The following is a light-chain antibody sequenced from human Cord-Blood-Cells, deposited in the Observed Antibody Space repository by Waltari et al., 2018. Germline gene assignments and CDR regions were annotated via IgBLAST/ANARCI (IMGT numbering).Light chain of an antibody. CDR1: SSDVGSYNL. Sequence: QSALTQPASVSGSPGQSITISCTGTSSDVGSYNLVSWYQQHPGKAPKLMIYEGSKRPSGVSNRFSGSKSGNTASLTISGLQAEYEADYYCCSYAGSSTFEVFGGGTKLTVL. V-gene: IGLV2-23*03. CDR3: CSYAGSSTFEV. J-gene: IGLJ3*02. CDR2: EGS.